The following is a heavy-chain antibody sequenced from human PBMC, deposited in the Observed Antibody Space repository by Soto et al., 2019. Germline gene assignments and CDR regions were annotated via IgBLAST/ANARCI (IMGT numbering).Heavy chain of an antibody. J-gene: IGHJ4*02. Sequence: QPGGSLRLSCAASGFTFSSYGMHWVRQAPGKGLEWVAVISYDGSNKYYADSVKGRFTISRDNSKNTLYLQMNSLRAEDTAVYYCAKGAAYFGVVIEGFDYWGQGTLVTVSS. CDR1: GFTFSSYG. CDR2: ISYDGSNK. V-gene: IGHV3-30*18. CDR3: AKGAAYFGVVIEGFDY. D-gene: IGHD3-3*01.